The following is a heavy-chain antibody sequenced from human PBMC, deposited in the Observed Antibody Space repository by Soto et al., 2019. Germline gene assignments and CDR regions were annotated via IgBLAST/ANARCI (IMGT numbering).Heavy chain of an antibody. CDR3: ARVLTVRHSYYYYGMDV. D-gene: IGHD4-17*01. J-gene: IGHJ6*02. CDR2: ISYSGST. V-gene: IGHV4-39*02. Sequence: QLQLQESGPGLVKPSETLSLTCTVSGGSISTSNYYWGWIRQPPGKGLEWIGYISYSGSTYYNPYISSRVTLSVDTSKNHFSLRLNFVTAADTAVYYCARVLTVRHSYYYYGMDVWGQGTTVTVSS. CDR1: GGSISTSNYY.